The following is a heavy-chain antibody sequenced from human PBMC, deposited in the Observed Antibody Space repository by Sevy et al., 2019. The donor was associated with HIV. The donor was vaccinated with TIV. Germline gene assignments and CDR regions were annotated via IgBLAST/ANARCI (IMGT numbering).Heavy chain of an antibody. D-gene: IGHD5-12*01. CDR1: GFTYS. Sequence: GGSLRLSCVASGFTYSMNWVRQAPGKGLEWVSYIRDSSATIPYADSVKGRFTISRDNAKNSLYLQMNTLRAEDTAVYYCASQRGGYERLYYFDSWGQGTLVTVSS. V-gene: IGHV3-48*01. CDR2: IRDSSATI. J-gene: IGHJ4*02. CDR3: ASQRGGYERLYYFDS.